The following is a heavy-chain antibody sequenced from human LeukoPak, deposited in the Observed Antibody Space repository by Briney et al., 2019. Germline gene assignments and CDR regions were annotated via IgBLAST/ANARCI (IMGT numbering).Heavy chain of an antibody. J-gene: IGHJ4*02. V-gene: IGHV3-48*02. CDR3: ARAQPGFGEFPLYY. D-gene: IGHD3-10*01. CDR2: ISSSSSTI. CDR1: GFTFSSYS. Sequence: GGSLRLSCAASGFTFSSYSMNWVRQAPGKGLEWVSYISSSSSTIYYADSVKGRFTISRDNAKNSLYLQMNSLRDEDTAVYYCARAQPGFGEFPLYYWGQGTLVTVS.